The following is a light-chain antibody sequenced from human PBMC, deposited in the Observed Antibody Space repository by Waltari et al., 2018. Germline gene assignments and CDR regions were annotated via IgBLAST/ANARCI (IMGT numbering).Light chain of an antibody. V-gene: IGKV3-15*01. CDR3: QQFNNWPPGT. CDR1: ESVSNN. CDR2: GAS. J-gene: IGKJ3*01. Sequence: EIVMTQSPASLSVSPGERATLSCRASESVSNNLAWYQQKPGQAPRLLIYGASTRATGVPARFSGSGSGTEFTFTISSLQSEDFAVYYCQQFNNWPPGTFGPGTKVDIK.